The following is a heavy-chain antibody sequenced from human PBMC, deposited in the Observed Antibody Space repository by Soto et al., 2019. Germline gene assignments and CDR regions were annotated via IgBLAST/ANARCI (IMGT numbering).Heavy chain of an antibody. CDR1: GFTFSSYG. V-gene: IGHV3-33*01. J-gene: IGHJ4*02. D-gene: IGHD3-22*01. Sequence: QVQLVESGGGVVQPGRSLRLSCAASGFTFSSYGMHWVRQAPGKGLEWVAVIWYDGSNKYYADSVKGRFTISRDNSKNTLYLQMKSLRAEVTAVYYCARDGSRGYSRLLDYWGQGTLVTVSS. CDR2: IWYDGSNK. CDR3: ARDGSRGYSRLLDY.